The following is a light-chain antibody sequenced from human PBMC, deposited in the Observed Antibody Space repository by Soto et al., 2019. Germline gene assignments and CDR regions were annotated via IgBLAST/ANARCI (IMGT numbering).Light chain of an antibody. CDR3: NSYAGSTIRV. Sequence: QSALAQPPSASGSPGQSVTISCTGSGSDIGAYNFVSWYQQHPGKAPKLMIFGVTKRPSGVPDRFSGSKSGNPASLTVSGLQADDEAVYYCNSYAGSTIRVFGGGTKLTVL. CDR2: GVT. CDR1: GSDIGAYNF. J-gene: IGLJ3*02. V-gene: IGLV2-8*01.